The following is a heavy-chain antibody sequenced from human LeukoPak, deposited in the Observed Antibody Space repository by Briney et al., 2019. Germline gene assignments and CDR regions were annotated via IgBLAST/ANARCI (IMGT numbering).Heavy chain of an antibody. Sequence: ASVKVSCKASGYTFTSYGISWVRQAPGQGLEWMGWISAYNGNTNYAQKLQGRVTMTTDTSTSTAYMELRSLRSDDTAVYYCARALSYRSSWSRLGFDIWGQGTMVTVSS. CDR1: GYTFTSYG. D-gene: IGHD6-13*01. V-gene: IGHV1-18*01. CDR2: ISAYNGNT. CDR3: ARALSYRSSWSRLGFDI. J-gene: IGHJ3*02.